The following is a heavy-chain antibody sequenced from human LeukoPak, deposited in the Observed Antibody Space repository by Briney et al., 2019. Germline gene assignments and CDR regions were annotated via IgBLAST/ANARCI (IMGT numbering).Heavy chain of an antibody. Sequence: SVKVSCKASGGTFSSYAISWVRQAPGQGLERMGGIIPIFGTANYAQKFQGRVTITTDESTSTAYMELSSLRSEDTAVYYCARGGEGYCSSTSCYPSWFDPWGQGTLVTVSS. J-gene: IGHJ5*02. CDR1: GGTFSSYA. V-gene: IGHV1-69*05. CDR2: IIPIFGTA. CDR3: ARGGEGYCSSTSCYPSWFDP. D-gene: IGHD2-2*01.